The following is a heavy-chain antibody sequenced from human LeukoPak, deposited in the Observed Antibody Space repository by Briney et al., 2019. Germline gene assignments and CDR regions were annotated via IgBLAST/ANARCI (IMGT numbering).Heavy chain of an antibody. D-gene: IGHD5-24*01. V-gene: IGHV4-34*01. CDR3: ARRGGGNYPYYFDY. CDR2: IDRHGNT. CDR1: DESFRGYLSDSY. J-gene: IGHJ4*02. Sequence: SETLSLTCAIYDESFRGYLSDSYWSWVRRPPGKGLEWIGEIDRHGNTNYSPSLKSRVTISIQTSKSQFSLNLNSVTDADTAVYYSARRGGGNYPYYFDYWGRGTPVTVSS.